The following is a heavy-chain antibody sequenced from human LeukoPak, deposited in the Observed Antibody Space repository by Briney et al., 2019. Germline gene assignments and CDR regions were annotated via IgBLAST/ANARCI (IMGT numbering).Heavy chain of an antibody. CDR2: INPSGGST. V-gene: IGHV1-46*01. CDR1: RYTFTSYY. J-gene: IGHJ6*03. CDR3: ARAVVVGAPWDYYYYMDV. D-gene: IGHD2-2*01. Sequence: VASVKVSCKASRYTFTSYYMHWVRQAPGQGLEWMGIINPSGGSTSYAQKFQGRVTMTTDTSTSTAYMELRSLRSDDTAVYYCARAVVVGAPWDYYYYMDVWGKGTTVTVSS.